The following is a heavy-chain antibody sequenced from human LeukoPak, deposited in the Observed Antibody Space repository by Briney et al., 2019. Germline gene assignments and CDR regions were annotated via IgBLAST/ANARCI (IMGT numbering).Heavy chain of an antibody. CDR1: GFTFDDYA. CDR3: ARVGWVAIFGVVETGPLGY. D-gene: IGHD3-3*01. Sequence: GGSLRLSCAASGFTFDDYAMHWVRQAPGKGLEWVSGISWNSGSIVYADSVKGRFTISRDNAKNSLYLQMNSLRAEDTALYYCARVGWVAIFGVVETGPLGYWGQGTLVTVSS. V-gene: IGHV3-9*01. J-gene: IGHJ4*02. CDR2: ISWNSGSI.